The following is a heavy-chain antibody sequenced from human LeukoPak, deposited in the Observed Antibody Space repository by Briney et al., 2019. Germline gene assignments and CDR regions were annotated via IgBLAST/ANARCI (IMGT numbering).Heavy chain of an antibody. J-gene: IGHJ4*02. CDR1: GFTFSSYG. CDR3: ARYSGSYVFDY. V-gene: IGHV3-33*01. D-gene: IGHD1-26*01. CDR2: IWYDGSNK. Sequence: GGSLRLSCAASGFTFSSYGMHWVRQAPGKGLEWVAVIWYDGSNKYYADSVKGRFTISRDNSKNTLYLQMNSPRAEDTAVYYCARYSGSYVFDYWGQGTLVTVSS.